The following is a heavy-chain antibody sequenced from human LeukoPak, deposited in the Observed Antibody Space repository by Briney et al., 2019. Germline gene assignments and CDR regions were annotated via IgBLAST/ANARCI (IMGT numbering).Heavy chain of an antibody. CDR3: ARKVAAAGPNWFDP. V-gene: IGHV1-2*02. CDR1: GYTFTGYY. D-gene: IGHD6-13*01. Sequence: ASVKVSCKASGYTFTGYYMHWVRQAPGQGLEWMGWINPNSGGTNYAQKFQGRVTMTRDTSISTAYMELSRLRSDDTAVYYCARKVAAAGPNWFDPWGQGTLVTVSS. J-gene: IGHJ5*02. CDR2: INPNSGGT.